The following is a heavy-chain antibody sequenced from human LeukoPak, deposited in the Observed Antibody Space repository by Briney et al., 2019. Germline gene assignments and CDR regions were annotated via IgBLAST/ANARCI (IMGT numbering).Heavy chain of an antibody. CDR1: GGSISSYY. D-gene: IGHD5-18*01. J-gene: IGHJ4*02. CDR2: IYYSGST. Sequence: SETLSLTCTVSGGSISSYYWSWIRQPPGKGLEWIGYIYYSGSTNYNPSLKSRVTISVDTSKNQFSLKLSSVTAADTAVYYCARGLRGYSYGRLFDYWGQGTLVTVSS. CDR3: ARGLRGYSYGRLFDY. V-gene: IGHV4-59*12.